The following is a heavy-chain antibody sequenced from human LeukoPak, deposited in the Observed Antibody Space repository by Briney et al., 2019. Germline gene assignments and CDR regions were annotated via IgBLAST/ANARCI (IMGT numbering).Heavy chain of an antibody. CDR1: GCSISSYY. J-gene: IGHJ4*02. CDR2: IYYSGST. D-gene: IGHD1-26*01. V-gene: IGHV4-59*08. CDR3: ARHRGGSYYENIYFDY. Sequence: SETLSRNCTVSGCSISSYYWSWIRQPPGKGLEWIGYIYYSGSTNYNPSLKSRVTISVDTSKNQFSLKLSSVTAADTAVYYCARHRGGSYYENIYFDYWGQGTLVTVSS.